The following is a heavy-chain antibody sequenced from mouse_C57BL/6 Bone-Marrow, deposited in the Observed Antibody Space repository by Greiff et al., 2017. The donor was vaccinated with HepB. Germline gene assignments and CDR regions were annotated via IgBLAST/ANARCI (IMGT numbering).Heavy chain of an antibody. J-gene: IGHJ4*01. CDR2: IWSDGST. V-gene: IGHV2-6-1*01. D-gene: IGHD1-1*01. Sequence: QVQLKESGPGLVAPSQSLSITCTVSGFSLTSYGVHWVRQPPGKGLEWLVVIWSDGSTTYNSALKSRLSISKDNSKSQVILKMNSLQTDDTAMYYCARHADSSYCAMDYWGQGTSVTVSS. CDR3: ARHADSSYCAMDY. CDR1: GFSLTSYG.